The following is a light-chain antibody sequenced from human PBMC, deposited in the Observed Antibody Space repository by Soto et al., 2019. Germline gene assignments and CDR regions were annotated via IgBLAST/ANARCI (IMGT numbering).Light chain of an antibody. Sequence: DIVMTQSPDSLAVSLGERATLNCKSSQSVLYSLNNRNHLAWYQKKPGQPPRLLVYCASTRESGVPDRFSGSGSGTDFSLTISSLQAEDVAVYYCQQYYRSPLSFGGGTRVEIK. J-gene: IGKJ4*01. CDR1: QSVLYSLNNRNH. CDR3: QQYYRSPLS. CDR2: CAS. V-gene: IGKV4-1*01.